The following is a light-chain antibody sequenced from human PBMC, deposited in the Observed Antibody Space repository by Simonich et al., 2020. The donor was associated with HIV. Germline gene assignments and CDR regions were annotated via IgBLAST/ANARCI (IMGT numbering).Light chain of an antibody. Sequence: DIQMTQSPSSVSASVGNRVTLTCRASQSISSWLAWYQQKPGRAPKLLIYAASSLQSGVPSRFTGSGSGTDFTLTITNLQPEDSATYYCQQANSFPITFGQGTRLEI. V-gene: IGKV1-12*01. CDR3: QQANSFPIT. CDR2: AAS. J-gene: IGKJ5*01. CDR1: QSISSW.